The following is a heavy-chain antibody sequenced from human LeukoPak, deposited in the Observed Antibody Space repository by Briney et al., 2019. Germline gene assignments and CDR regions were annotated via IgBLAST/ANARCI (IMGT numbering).Heavy chain of an antibody. V-gene: IGHV5-10-1*01. J-gene: IGHJ4*02. CDR1: GYXFTSYW. CDR2: IDPSDSYT. CDR3: ARAYSSSWHFDY. Sequence: GESLKISCNGSGYXFTSYWINWVRQMPGKGLEWMGRIDPSDSYTNYSPSFQGHVTISADKSISTAYLQWSSLKASDPAMYYCARAYSSSWHFDYWGQGTLVTVSS. D-gene: IGHD6-13*01.